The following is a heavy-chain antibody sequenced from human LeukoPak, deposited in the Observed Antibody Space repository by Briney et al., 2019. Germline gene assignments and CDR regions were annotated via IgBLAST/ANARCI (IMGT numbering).Heavy chain of an antibody. Sequence: GRSLRLSCAASGFTFSSYAMHWVRQAPGKGLEWVAVISYDGSNKYYADSVKGRFTISRDNSKNTLYLQMNSLRAEDTAVYYCARDGRDGLQSFDFDYWGQRTLVTVSS. CDR3: ARDGRDGLQSFDFDY. CDR2: ISYDGSNK. D-gene: IGHD5-24*01. J-gene: IGHJ4*02. CDR1: GFTFSSYA. V-gene: IGHV3-30-3*01.